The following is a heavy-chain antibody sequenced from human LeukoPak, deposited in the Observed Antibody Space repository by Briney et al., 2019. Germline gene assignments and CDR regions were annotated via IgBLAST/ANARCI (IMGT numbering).Heavy chain of an antibody. Sequence: GGSLRLSCAASGFTFSSHAMSWVGQAPGKGLEWVSAISGSGGSTYYADSVKGRFTISRDNSKNTLYLQMNSLRAEDTAVYYCAKENYDSSGTDFDYWGQGTLVTVSS. CDR1: GFTFSSHA. CDR3: AKENYDSSGTDFDY. J-gene: IGHJ4*02. V-gene: IGHV3-23*01. CDR2: ISGSGGST. D-gene: IGHD3-22*01.